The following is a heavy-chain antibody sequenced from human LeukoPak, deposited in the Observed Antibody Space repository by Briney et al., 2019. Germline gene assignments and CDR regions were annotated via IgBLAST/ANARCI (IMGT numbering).Heavy chain of an antibody. V-gene: IGHV1-2*04. Sequence: ASVKVCCKASGYTFTGYYMHWVRQAPGQGLEWMGWINPNSGGTNYAQKFQGWVTMTRDTSISTAYMELSRLRSDDTAVYYCARQTHEKDTAMEFFDYWGQGTLVTVSS. D-gene: IGHD5-18*01. CDR1: GYTFTGYY. CDR3: ARQTHEKDTAMEFFDY. J-gene: IGHJ4*02. CDR2: INPNSGGT.